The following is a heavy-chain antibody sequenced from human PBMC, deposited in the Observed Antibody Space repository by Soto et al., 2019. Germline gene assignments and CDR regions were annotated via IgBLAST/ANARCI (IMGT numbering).Heavy chain of an antibody. J-gene: IGHJ4*02. CDR3: ASSEIAVAGYYFDY. V-gene: IGHV3-23*01. CDR2: ISGSGGST. D-gene: IGHD6-19*01. CDR1: GFTFSSYA. Sequence: GESLKISCAASGFTFSSYAMSWVRQAPGKGLEWVSAISGSGGSTYYADSVKGRFTISRDNSKNTLYLQMNSLRAEDTAVYYCASSEIAVAGYYFDYWGQGTLVTVSS.